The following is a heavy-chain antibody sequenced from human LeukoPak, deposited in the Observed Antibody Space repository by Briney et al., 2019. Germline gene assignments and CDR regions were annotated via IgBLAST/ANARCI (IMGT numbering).Heavy chain of an antibody. CDR1: GFTVSSDY. Sequence: QPGGSLRLSCAASGFTVSSDYMSWVRQAPGKGLEWVSVIYSGGSTYYADSVKGRFTISRDKSKNTVYLQMNSLRFEDTAMYYCARNWFDPWGQRTLVTVSS. CDR2: IYSGGST. CDR3: ARNWFDP. J-gene: IGHJ5*02. V-gene: IGHV3-53*05.